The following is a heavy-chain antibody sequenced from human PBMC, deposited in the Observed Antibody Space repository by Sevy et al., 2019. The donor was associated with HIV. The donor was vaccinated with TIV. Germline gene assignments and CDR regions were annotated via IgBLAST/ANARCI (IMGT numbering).Heavy chain of an antibody. CDR1: GYTFTGYY. CDR3: ARSLIVVVPAAMGWDYYYGMDV. J-gene: IGHJ6*02. V-gene: IGHV1-2*06. D-gene: IGHD2-2*01. CDR2: INPNSGGT. Sequence: ASVMVSCKASGYTFTGYYMHWVRQAPGQGLEWMGRINPNSGGTNYAQKFQGRVTMTRDTSISTAYMELSRLRSDDTAVYYCARSLIVVVPAAMGWDYYYGMDVWGQGTTVTVSS.